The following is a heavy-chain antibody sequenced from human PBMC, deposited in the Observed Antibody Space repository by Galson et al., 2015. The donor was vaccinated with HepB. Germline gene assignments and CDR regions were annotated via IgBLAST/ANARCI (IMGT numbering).Heavy chain of an antibody. CDR3: ARAPSKVYFDS. CDR2: IYSSGKA. V-gene: IGHV4-4*07. CDR1: GGSIGQYY. D-gene: IGHD4-11*01. Sequence: SETLSLTCAVTGGSIGQYYWSWIRQPAGKGLEWIGRIYSSGKANYSPSFQSRVTISLETSNNQFSLKLNFVTAADTAMYYCARAPSKVYFDSWGQGLLVTVAS. J-gene: IGHJ4*02.